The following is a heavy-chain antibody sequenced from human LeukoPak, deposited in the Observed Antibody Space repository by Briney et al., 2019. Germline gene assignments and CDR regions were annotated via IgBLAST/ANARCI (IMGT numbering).Heavy chain of an antibody. Sequence: GGSLRLSCAASGFTLSGHWMHWVRQAPGKGLVWVSRVSSDGRTTNYADSVKGRFTISRDNAKNTQYLQTNSLRAEDTAVYYCARGASGKGAFDIRGQGTLVTVSS. CDR3: ARGASGKGAFDI. J-gene: IGHJ3*02. V-gene: IGHV3-74*01. CDR2: VSSDGRTT. CDR1: GFTLSGHW. D-gene: IGHD3-10*01.